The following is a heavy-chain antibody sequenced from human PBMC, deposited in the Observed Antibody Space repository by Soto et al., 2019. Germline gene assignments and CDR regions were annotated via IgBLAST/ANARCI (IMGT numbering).Heavy chain of an antibody. V-gene: IGHV4-61*01. J-gene: IGHJ3*02. D-gene: IGHD1-1*01. CDR2: IYYSGST. CDR3: ARDDWNDLTNDALDI. Sequence: QVQLQESGPGLVKPSETLSLTCTVSGGSVSSGSYYWSWIRQPPGKGLEWIGYIYYSGSTNYNPSLKSRVTISVDTSKNQFSLKLSSVTAADTAVYYCARDDWNDLTNDALDIWGQGTMVTVSS. CDR1: GGSVSSGSYY.